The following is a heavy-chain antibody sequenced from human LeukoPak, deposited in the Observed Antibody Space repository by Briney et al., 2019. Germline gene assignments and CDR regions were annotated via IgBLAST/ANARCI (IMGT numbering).Heavy chain of an antibody. CDR3: ARVRMVRGLPDQTFDY. V-gene: IGHV4-59*12. J-gene: IGHJ4*02. Sequence: PSETLSLTCTISGGSISGYYWTWIRQPPGKGLEYIGYVYYNVRANYNPSLKSRVTISADTSKNQFSLTLTSVTAADTAVYYCARVRMVRGLPDQTFDYWGQGTLVTVSS. D-gene: IGHD3-10*01. CDR2: VYYNVRA. CDR1: GGSISGYY.